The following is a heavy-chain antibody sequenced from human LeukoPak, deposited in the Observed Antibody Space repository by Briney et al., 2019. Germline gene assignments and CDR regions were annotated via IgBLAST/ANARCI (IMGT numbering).Heavy chain of an antibody. D-gene: IGHD6-6*01. V-gene: IGHV3-30*04. CDR3: ARPLEYSSSSGLGYYYYMDV. CDR1: GFTSSSYA. J-gene: IGHJ6*03. CDR2: ISYDGSNK. Sequence: GGSLRLSSAASGFTSSSYAMHWVRQAPPKGLEWVAVISYDGSNKYYADYVKGRFTSSRDYSKNTLYVQMNSLRAGDTAVYYCARPLEYSSSSGLGYYYYMDVWGKGTTVTVSS.